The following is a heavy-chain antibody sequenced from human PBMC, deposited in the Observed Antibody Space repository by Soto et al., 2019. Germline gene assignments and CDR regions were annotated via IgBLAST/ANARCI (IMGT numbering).Heavy chain of an antibody. CDR1: GYTFTGYY. J-gene: IGHJ6*02. CDR2: INPNSGGT. V-gene: IGHV1-2*04. CDR3: AREKGSSWYRLDYYYGMDV. D-gene: IGHD6-13*01. Sequence: ASVKVSCKASGYTFTGYYMHWVRQAPGQGLEWMGWINPNSGGTNYARKFQGWVTMSRDTSISTAYMELSRLRSDDTAVYYCAREKGSSWYRLDYYYGMDVWGQGTTVTVSS.